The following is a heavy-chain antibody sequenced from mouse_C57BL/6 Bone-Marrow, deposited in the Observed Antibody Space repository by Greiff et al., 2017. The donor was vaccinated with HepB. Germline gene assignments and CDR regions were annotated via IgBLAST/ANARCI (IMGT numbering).Heavy chain of an antibody. CDR2: IHPNSGST. V-gene: IGHV1-64*01. J-gene: IGHJ3*01. CDR3: ASWSLITTVVAPFAY. Sequence: VQLQQPGAELVKPGASVKLSCKASGYTFTSYWMHWVKQRPGQGLEWIGMIHPNSGSTNYNEKFKSKATLTVDKSSSTAYMQLSSLTSEDSAVYYCASWSLITTVVAPFAYWGQGTLVTVSA. CDR1: GYTFTSYW. D-gene: IGHD1-1*01.